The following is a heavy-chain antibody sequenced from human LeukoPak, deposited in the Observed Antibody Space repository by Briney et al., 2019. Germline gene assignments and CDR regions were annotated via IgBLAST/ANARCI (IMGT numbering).Heavy chain of an antibody. V-gene: IGHV3-11*06. CDR3: TRDRAYKTFDY. CDR1: GFTFSDYY. D-gene: IGHD3-16*01. J-gene: IGHJ4*02. Sequence: PGGSLRLSCAASGFTFSDYYMSWIRQAPGKGLEWVSYISSSSSYTNYADSVKGRFTISRDNAKNSLFLQMISLRVEDTAVYYCTRDRAYKTFDYWGQGALVTVSS. CDR2: ISSSSSYT.